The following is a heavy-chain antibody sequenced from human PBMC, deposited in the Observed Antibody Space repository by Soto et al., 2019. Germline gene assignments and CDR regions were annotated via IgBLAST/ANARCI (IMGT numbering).Heavy chain of an antibody. CDR1: GGSISSSNW. V-gene: IGHV4-4*02. CDR2: IYHSGST. J-gene: IGHJ4*02. Sequence: QVQLQESGPGLVKPSGTLSLTCAVSGGSISSSNWWSWVRQPPGQGLEWIGEIYHSGSTNYNPSLKSRVTISVDKSKNQFSLTLSSVTAADTAVYYCARVGGYCSGGSCERADYWGQGTLVTVSS. D-gene: IGHD2-15*01. CDR3: ARVGGYCSGGSCERADY.